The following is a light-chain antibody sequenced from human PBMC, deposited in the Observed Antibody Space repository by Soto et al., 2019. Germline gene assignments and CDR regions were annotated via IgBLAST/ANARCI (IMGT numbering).Light chain of an antibody. Sequence: ESVLTQSPATLSLSPGEGDTLSCRASQSVSSYLAWYQQKPGQAPRLLIYDASNRATGIPARFSGSGSGTDFTLILSSLEPEDFAVYYCQQRSNWPVTFGLGTKVEV. CDR3: QQRSNWPVT. J-gene: IGKJ1*01. CDR1: QSVSSY. CDR2: DAS. V-gene: IGKV3-11*01.